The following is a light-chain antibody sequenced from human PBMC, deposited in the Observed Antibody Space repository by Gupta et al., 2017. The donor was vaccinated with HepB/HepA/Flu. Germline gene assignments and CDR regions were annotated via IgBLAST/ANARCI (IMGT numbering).Light chain of an antibody. CDR2: LGS. CDR3: MQTLQTPRT. V-gene: IGKV2-28*01. J-gene: IGKJ1*01. Sequence: DIVMTQSPLSLPVTPGEPASISCRSSQSLQSNGYNYLDWYLQKPGQSPHLLIYLGSTRASGVPDRFSGSGSGTDFTLKISRVDADDVGVYYCMQTLQTPRTFGQGTKVEIK. CDR1: QSLQSNGYNY.